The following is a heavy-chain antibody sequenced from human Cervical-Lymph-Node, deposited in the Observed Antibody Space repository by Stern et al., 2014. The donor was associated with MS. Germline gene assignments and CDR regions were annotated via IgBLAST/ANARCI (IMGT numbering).Heavy chain of an antibody. J-gene: IGHJ5*02. CDR3: ALSSETSDRWYSLGYDL. CDR2: IFPVFGTP. V-gene: IGHV1-69*01. CDR1: GGIFSKFP. D-gene: IGHD6-13*01. Sequence: VHLVESGAEVTKPGSSVKVSCKASGGIFSKFPSSWVLQAPGQGLESMAWIFPVFGTPTYAQEFRGRVTITADVSTSTVYMELSSLRSDDTAVYYCALSSETSDRWYSLGYDLWGQGTLVTVSS.